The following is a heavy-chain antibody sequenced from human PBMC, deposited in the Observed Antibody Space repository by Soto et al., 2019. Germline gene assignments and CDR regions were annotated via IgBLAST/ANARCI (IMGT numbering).Heavy chain of an antibody. CDR3: GRGPRAPPPHDYGMDV. V-gene: IGHV1-58*01. CDR1: GFTLTNSA. Sequence: SVKVSCKASGFTLTNSAVQCVLQARGQRLEWIGWIVVGSGNTNYAQKFQERVTITRDMSTSTAYMELSSLRSEDTAVYYCGRGPRAPPPHDYGMDVWGQGTTVTVSS. J-gene: IGHJ6*02. CDR2: IVVGSGNT.